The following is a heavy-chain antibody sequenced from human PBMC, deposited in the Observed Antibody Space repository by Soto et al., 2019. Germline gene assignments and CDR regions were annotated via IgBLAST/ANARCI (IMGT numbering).Heavy chain of an antibody. CDR1: GYTFGSYD. V-gene: IGHV1-8*01. CDR3: ARGDCSGGRCYFPLDY. CDR2: MNPNSGDT. D-gene: IGHD2-15*01. Sequence: QVQLVQSGAEVRKPGASVKVSCKPSGYTFGSYDFNWVRQATGQGLEWMGWMNPNSGDTEFAQKCQCRFTMTGDTSISTAYRELSSLSFDDTAVDYCARGDCSGGRCYFPLDYWGQGTLVTVSS. J-gene: IGHJ4*02.